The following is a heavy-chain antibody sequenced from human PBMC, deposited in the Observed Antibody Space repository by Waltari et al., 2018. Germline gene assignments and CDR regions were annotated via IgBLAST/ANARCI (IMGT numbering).Heavy chain of an antibody. D-gene: IGHD5-12*01. CDR3: ARAWGYSGYLFDY. J-gene: IGHJ4*02. CDR1: GGSISSGDYY. Sequence: QVQLQESGPGLVKPSQTLSLTCTVSGGSISSGDYYWSWIRQPPGKGLEWIGYIYFSGSTYYNPSLKIRVTISVDTSKNQFSLKLSSVTAADTAVYYCARAWGYSGYLFDYWGQGTLVTVSS. CDR2: IYFSGST. V-gene: IGHV4-30-4*08.